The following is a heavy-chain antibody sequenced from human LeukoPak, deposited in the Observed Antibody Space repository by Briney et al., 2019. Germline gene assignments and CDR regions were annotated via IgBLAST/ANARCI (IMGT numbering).Heavy chain of an antibody. D-gene: IGHD3-3*01. CDR1: GGTFSSYA. Sequence: SVKVSCKASGGTFSSYAISWVRQAPGQGLEWMGRIIPIFGTANYAQKFQGRVTITTDESTSTAYMELSSLRSEDTAVYYCATRITIFGVVTKFDYWGQGTLVTVSS. CDR3: ATRITIFGVVTKFDY. CDR2: IIPIFGTA. J-gene: IGHJ4*02. V-gene: IGHV1-69*05.